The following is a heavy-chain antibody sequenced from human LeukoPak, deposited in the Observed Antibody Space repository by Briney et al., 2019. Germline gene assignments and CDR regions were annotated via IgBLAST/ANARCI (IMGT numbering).Heavy chain of an antibody. V-gene: IGHV1-8*03. Sequence: GASVKVSCKASGYTFTSYDINWVRQATGQGLEWMGWMNPNSGNTGYAQKFQGRVTITRNTSISTAYMELSILRSEDTAVYYCARRMRGDAFDIWGQGTMVTVSS. J-gene: IGHJ3*02. D-gene: IGHD2/OR15-2a*01. CDR2: MNPNSGNT. CDR3: ARRMRGDAFDI. CDR1: GYTFTSYD.